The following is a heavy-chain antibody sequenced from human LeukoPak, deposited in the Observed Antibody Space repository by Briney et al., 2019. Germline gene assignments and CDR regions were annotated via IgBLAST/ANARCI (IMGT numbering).Heavy chain of an antibody. Sequence: GRPLRLSCAASGFTFSSYGMHWVRQAPGRGLEWVAVISYDGSNKYYADSVKGRFTISRDNSKNTLYLQMNSLRAEDTAVYYCAKILDGYNEDYWGQGTLVTVSS. CDR1: GFTFSSYG. V-gene: IGHV3-30*18. CDR2: ISYDGSNK. D-gene: IGHD5-24*01. J-gene: IGHJ4*02. CDR3: AKILDGYNEDY.